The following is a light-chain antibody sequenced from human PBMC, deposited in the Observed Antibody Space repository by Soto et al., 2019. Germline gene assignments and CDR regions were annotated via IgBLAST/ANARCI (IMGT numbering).Light chain of an antibody. CDR2: DVN. J-gene: IGLJ2*01. V-gene: IGLV2-14*03. Sequence: QSVLTQPASVSGSPGQSITISCTGTSSDIGAYNFVSWYQQHPGKAPKLILYDVNIRPSGVSNRVSGSKSGNTASLTISGLQAEDEADYYCTSWTTSTTMIFGGGTKLTVL. CDR1: SSDIGAYNF. CDR3: TSWTTSTTMI.